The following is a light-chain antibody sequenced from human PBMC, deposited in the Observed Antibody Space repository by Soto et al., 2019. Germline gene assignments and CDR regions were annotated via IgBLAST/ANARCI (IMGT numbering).Light chain of an antibody. V-gene: IGLV2-14*03. CDR1: SSDVGGYNY. CDR3: RSYTGSSTL. Sequence: QSVLTQPASVSGSPGQSITISCTGTSSDVGGYNYVSWYQQHPGKAPKLMIYDVSTRPSGVSYRFSGSKSGNTASLTISGLHAEDEADYYCRSYTGSSTLFGGGTKLTVL. CDR2: DVS. J-gene: IGLJ2*01.